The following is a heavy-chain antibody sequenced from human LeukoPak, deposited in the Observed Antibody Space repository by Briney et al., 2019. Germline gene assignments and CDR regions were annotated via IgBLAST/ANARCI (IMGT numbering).Heavy chain of an antibody. J-gene: IGHJ4*02. Sequence: GGFLRLSCAASGFTFSSYGMHWVRQAPGKGLAWVTVIWYDGSNKYYADSVKGRFTISRDNSKNTLYLQMNSLRAEDTAVYYCVKDRYSSGWYVGDNWGQGTLVTVSS. D-gene: IGHD6-19*01. CDR2: IWYDGSNK. CDR3: VKDRYSSGWYVGDN. V-gene: IGHV3-30*02. CDR1: GFTFSSYG.